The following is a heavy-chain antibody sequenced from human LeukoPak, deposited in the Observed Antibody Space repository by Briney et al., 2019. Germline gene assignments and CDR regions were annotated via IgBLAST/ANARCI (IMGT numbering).Heavy chain of an antibody. V-gene: IGHV3-21*01. CDR1: GFTFSSYW. Sequence: GGSLRLSCAASGFTFSSYWMTWVRQAPGKGLEWVSSISSSSSYIYYADSVKGRFTISRDNAKNSLYLQMNSLRAEDTAVYYCARDDGDYPWDYWGQGTLVTVS. D-gene: IGHD4-17*01. J-gene: IGHJ4*02. CDR3: ARDDGDYPWDY. CDR2: ISSSSSYI.